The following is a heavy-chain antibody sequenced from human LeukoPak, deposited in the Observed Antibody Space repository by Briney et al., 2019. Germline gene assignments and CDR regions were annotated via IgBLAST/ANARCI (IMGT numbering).Heavy chain of an antibody. J-gene: IGHJ4*02. CDR3: ARHPRSYYGSGELFPFDQ. D-gene: IGHD3-10*01. CDR1: GGSIRSYY. V-gene: IGHV4-59*08. CDR2: IHYSGST. Sequence: SETLSLTCAVSGGSIRSYYWSWIRQPPGKGLEWIGHIHYSGSTNHNPSLKSRVTTSVDTSKIQFSLKLSSVTAADTAVYYCARHPRSYYGSGELFPFDQWGQGTLVTVSS.